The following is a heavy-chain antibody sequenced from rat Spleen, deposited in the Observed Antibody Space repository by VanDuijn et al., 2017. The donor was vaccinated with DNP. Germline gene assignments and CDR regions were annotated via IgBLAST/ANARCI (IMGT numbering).Heavy chain of an antibody. Sequence: QVQLKESGPGLVQPSETLSLTCTVSGLSLSSYSVSWVRQPPGKGLEWIAAITGGGDTYYNSPLKSRLSISRDTSHSKGFLKMNSLQTEDTAIYFWTREPRFDYWGQGVRVTVSS. V-gene: IGHV2-6*01. CDR2: ITGGGDT. CDR1: GLSLSSYS. J-gene: IGHJ2*01. CDR3: TREPRFDY.